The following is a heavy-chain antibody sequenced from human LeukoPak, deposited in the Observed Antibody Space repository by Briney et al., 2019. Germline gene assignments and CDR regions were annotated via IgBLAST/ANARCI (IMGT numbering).Heavy chain of an antibody. CDR2: INSDGSST. J-gene: IGHJ4*02. Sequence: GGSLRLSCAASGFTFCSYWMHWVRQAPGKGLVWVSRINSDGSSTSYADSVKGRFTISRDNAKNTLYLQMNSLRAEDTAVYYCARARSELLEQLGYWGQGTLVTVSS. D-gene: IGHD1-26*01. CDR3: ARARSELLEQLGY. CDR1: GFTFCSYW. V-gene: IGHV3-74*01.